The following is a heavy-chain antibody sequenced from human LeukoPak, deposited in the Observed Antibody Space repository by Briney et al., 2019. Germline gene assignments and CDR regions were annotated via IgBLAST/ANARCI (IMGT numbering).Heavy chain of an antibody. CDR1: GGSISSSSYY. CDR3: ARNVRFFDS. V-gene: IGHV4-39*07. J-gene: IGHJ4*02. D-gene: IGHD1-1*01. Sequence: SETLSLTCTVSGGSISSSSYYWGWIRQPPGKGLEWIGSIYYSGSTYYNPSLKSRVTISVDTSKNQFSLKLSSVTAADTAVYYCARNVRFFDSWGQGTRVTVSS. CDR2: IYYSGST.